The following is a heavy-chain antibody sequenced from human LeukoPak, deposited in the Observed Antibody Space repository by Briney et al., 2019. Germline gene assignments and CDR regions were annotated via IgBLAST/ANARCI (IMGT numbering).Heavy chain of an antibody. CDR1: GFTFTSYT. CDR3: ARDSRTVYYYYGMDV. J-gene: IGHJ6*02. V-gene: IGHV3-21*01. CDR2: ISSCNSDI. Sequence: PGGSLRLSCAASGFTFTSYTMNWVRQAPGKGLEWVSSISSCNSDISHADSVKGRFTISRDNAKSSLYLQMNSLRAEDTAVYYCARDSRTVYYYYGMDVWGQGTTVTVSS.